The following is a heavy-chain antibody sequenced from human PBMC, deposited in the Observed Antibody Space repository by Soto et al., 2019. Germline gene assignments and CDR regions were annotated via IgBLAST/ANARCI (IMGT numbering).Heavy chain of an antibody. CDR2: IRSKTYDERT. CDR3: QLFGYEDRGSVSS. V-gene: IGHV3-49*04. Sequence: EVQLVESGGGVVQPGRSLRLSCLTSGFTFADNALGWVRQTPGQGLEWIGFIRSKTYDERTEYATSVKGRFTISRNDSERTVYLHVSRLPSEDTCLYYGQLFGYEDRGSVSSWGQGTQGAVSS. D-gene: IGHD3-10*02. CDR1: GFTFADNA. J-gene: IGHJ4*02.